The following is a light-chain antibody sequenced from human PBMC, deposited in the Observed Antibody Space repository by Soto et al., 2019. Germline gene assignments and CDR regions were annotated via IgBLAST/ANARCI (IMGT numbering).Light chain of an antibody. CDR3: CSYAGSSTYV. J-gene: IGLJ1*01. CDR2: EGS. Sequence: QSALTQPASVSGAPGQSITISCTGTSSDVGNYNLVSWYQQRPGKAPKLMIYEGSKRPSGVSNRFSGSKSGNTASLTISLLQAEDEADYYCCSYAGSSTYVFGTGTKVTVL. V-gene: IGLV2-23*01. CDR1: SSDVGNYNL.